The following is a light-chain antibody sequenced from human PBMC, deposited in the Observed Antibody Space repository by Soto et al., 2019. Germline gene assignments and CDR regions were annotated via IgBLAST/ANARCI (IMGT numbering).Light chain of an antibody. J-gene: IGKJ1*01. CDR1: QGISSY. CDR2: AAS. V-gene: IGKV1-8*01. Sequence: AIRMTQSPSSFSASTGDRVTITCRASQGISSYLAWYQQKPGKAPKLLIYAASTLQSGVPSRFSGSGSGTDFTLTISCLQSEDFANYYCQQYCSYPWTFGQGTKVEIK. CDR3: QQYCSYPWT.